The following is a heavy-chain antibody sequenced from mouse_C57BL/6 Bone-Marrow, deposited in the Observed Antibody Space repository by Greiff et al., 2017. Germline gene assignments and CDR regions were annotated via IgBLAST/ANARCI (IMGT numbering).Heavy chain of an antibody. J-gene: IGHJ4*01. V-gene: IGHV1-26*01. CDR3: ARFDDYDGYYAMDY. CDR2: INPNNGGT. D-gene: IGHD2-4*01. CDR1: GYTFTDYY. Sequence: VQLQQSGPELVKPGASVKISCKASGYTFTDYYMNWVKQSHGKSLEWIGDINPNNGGTSYNQKFKGKATLTVDKSSSTAYMELRSLTSEDSAVYYCARFDDYDGYYAMDYWGQGTSVTVSS.